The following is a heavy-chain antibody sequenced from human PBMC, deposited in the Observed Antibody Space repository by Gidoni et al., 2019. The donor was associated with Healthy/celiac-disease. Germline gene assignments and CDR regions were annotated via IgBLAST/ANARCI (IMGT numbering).Heavy chain of an antibody. CDR1: GGSISSSY. Sequence: QVQLQASGPGLVKPSETLSLTCPVSGGSISSSYWSWIRQPPGKGLEWIGYIYYSGSTNYNHALKSRVTISVDTSKNQFSVKLSSVTAADTAVYYCARAYCGGDCYSRYYYYYGMDVWGQGTTVTVSS. V-gene: IGHV4-59*01. CDR2: IYYSGST. CDR3: ARAYCGGDCYSRYYYYYGMDV. J-gene: IGHJ6*02. D-gene: IGHD2-21*02.